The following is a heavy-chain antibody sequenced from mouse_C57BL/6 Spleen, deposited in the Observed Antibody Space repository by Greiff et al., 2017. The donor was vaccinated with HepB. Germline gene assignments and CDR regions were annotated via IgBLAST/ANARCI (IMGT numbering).Heavy chain of an antibody. Sequence: VQLQQSGAELARPGASVKMSCKASGYTFTSYTMHWVKQRPGQGLEWIGYINPSSGYTKYNQKFKDKATLTADKSSSTAYMQLSSLTSEDSAVYYCARRSMITTGAMDYWGQGTSVTVSS. D-gene: IGHD2-4*01. CDR3: ARRSMITTGAMDY. CDR2: INPSSGYT. J-gene: IGHJ4*01. CDR1: GYTFTSYT. V-gene: IGHV1-4*01.